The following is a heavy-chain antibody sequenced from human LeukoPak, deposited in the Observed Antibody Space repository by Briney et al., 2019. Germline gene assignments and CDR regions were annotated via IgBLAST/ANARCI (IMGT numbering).Heavy chain of an antibody. V-gene: IGHV4-34*01. CDR2: INHSGST. Sequence: PSETLSLTCAVYGGSFSGYYWSWIRQPPGKGLEWIGEINHSGSTNYNPSLKSRVTISVDTSKNQFSLKLSSVTAADTAVYYCARGYSHGNFDYWGQGTLVTVSS. CDR1: GGSFSGYY. D-gene: IGHD5-18*01. CDR3: ARGYSHGNFDY. J-gene: IGHJ4*02.